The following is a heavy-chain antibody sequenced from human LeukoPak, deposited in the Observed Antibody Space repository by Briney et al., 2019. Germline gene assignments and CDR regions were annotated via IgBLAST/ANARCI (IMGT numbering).Heavy chain of an antibody. CDR2: FDPEDGET. Sequence: ASVKVSCKVSGYTITELSMHWVRQAPGKGLEWMGGFDPEDGETIYAQKFQGRVTMTEDTSTDTAYMELSSLRSEDTAVYYCATVSSAGSYLDRFDYWGQGTLVTVSS. CDR1: GYTITELS. D-gene: IGHD1-26*01. CDR3: ATVSSAGSYLDRFDY. V-gene: IGHV1-24*01. J-gene: IGHJ4*02.